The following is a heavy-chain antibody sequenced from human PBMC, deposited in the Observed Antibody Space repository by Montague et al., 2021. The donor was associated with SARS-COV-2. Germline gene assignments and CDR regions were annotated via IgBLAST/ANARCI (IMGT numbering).Heavy chain of an antibody. J-gene: IGHJ6*02. CDR2: TYYRSKWYN. CDR1: GDSVSSNSAA. D-gene: IGHD3-10*01. CDR3: ARGIWFGELLTGYYYHGMDV. Sequence: CAISGDSVSSNSAAWNWIRQSPSRGLEWLGRTYYRSKWYNDYAVSVKSRITINPDTSKNQFSLRLNSVTPEDTAVYYCARGIWFGELLTGYYYHGMDVWGQGTTVTVSS. V-gene: IGHV6-1*01.